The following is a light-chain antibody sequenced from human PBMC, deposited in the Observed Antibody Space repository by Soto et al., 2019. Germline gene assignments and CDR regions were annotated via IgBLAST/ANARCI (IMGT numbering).Light chain of an antibody. CDR1: NIGSKT. V-gene: IGLV3-21*02. CDR3: QVWDNSPDHRYV. CDR2: DDS. Sequence: SYALTQPPSVSVAPGQTATITCRGNNIGSKTVHWYQQNPGQAPVLVVFDDSDRLSGIPERFSGSNSGNTATLTISRVEAGDEADYYCQVWDNSPDHRYVFGTGTKVT. J-gene: IGLJ1*01.